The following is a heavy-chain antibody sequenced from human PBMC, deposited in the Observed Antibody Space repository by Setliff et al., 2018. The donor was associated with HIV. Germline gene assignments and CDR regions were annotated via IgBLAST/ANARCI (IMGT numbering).Heavy chain of an antibody. V-gene: IGHV3-74*01. CDR3: VRGTYYKFDY. CDR1: GFIFSDFW. Sequence: GSLRLSCVASGFIFSDFWMHWVRQRPGQGPMWISHVINDGSDASYAESVKGRFTVSRDNARNMVFLQMNNLRAEDSGVYYCVRGTYYKFDYWGQGTLVTVSS. CDR2: VINDGSDA. D-gene: IGHD3-10*01. J-gene: IGHJ4*02.